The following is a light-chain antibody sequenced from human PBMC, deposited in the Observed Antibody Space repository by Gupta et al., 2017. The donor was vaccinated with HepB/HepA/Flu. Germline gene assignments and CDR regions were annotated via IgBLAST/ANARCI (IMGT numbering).Light chain of an antibody. CDR3: GTWDHKLSVLV. J-gene: IGLJ2*01. V-gene: IGLV1-44*01. Sequence: QSVLTQPPSASGTPGQTVTISCFGSSSNLGNKTVTWYQHLPGTTPKLLIYENYKRPSGVPDRFSGSKSGTSASLAINGLQSEDEADYDCGTWDHKLSVLVFGGGTKVTVL. CDR1: SSNLGNKT. CDR2: ENY.